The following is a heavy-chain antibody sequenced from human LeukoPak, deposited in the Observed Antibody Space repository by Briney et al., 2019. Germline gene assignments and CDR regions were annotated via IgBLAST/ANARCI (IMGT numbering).Heavy chain of an antibody. J-gene: IGHJ6*02. CDR3: AKDLATVTYQDYYGMDV. V-gene: IGHV3-9*01. Sequence: GGSLRLSCAASGFTFDDYAMHWVRQAPGKGLEWVSGISWNSGSIGYADSVKGRFTISRDNSKNTLYLQMNSLRAEDTAVYYCAKDLATVTYQDYYGMDVWGQGTTVTVSS. D-gene: IGHD4-17*01. CDR1: GFTFDDYA. CDR2: ISWNSGSI.